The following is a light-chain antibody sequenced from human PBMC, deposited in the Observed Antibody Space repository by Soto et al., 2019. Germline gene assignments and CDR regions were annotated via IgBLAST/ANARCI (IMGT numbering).Light chain of an antibody. CDR2: EVS. V-gene: IGLV2-14*03. CDR3: SSYTSSSTRV. CDR1: SSDVGAYDY. J-gene: IGLJ1*01. Sequence: QSVLTQPASVSVSPGQSITISCTGTSSDVGAYDYVSWYQQHPDKAPKLMIYEVSNRPSGVSNRFSGSKSVNTATLTISGLQADDEADYYCSSYTSSSTRVFGTGTRSPS.